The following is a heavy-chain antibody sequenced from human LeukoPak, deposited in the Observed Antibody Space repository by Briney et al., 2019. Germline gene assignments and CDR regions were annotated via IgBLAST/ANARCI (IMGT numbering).Heavy chain of an antibody. CDR3: ARVVDSSTYYYDF. CDR2: IYYIGST. Sequence: SQTLSLTCTVSGGSVSSGDYYWSWIRQTPGKGLELIGYIYYIGSTYYNPSLKRRVTISVDTSKNQFSLKLSSVTAADTAVYYCARVVDSSTYYYDFWGQGTLVTVSS. V-gene: IGHV4-30-4*01. CDR1: GGSVSSGDYY. J-gene: IGHJ4*02. D-gene: IGHD3-22*01.